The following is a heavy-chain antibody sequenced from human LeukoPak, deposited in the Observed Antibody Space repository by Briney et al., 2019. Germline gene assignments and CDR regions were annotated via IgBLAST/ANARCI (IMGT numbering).Heavy chain of an antibody. CDR1: GGSINNYY. CDR3: ARAHSSGWYAEYFQH. Sequence: SETLSLTCTVSGGSINNYYWNWIRQPAGKGLEWIGRIYTSGSTNYNPSLKTRVTISVDTSKNQFSLKLSSVTAADTAVYYCARAHSSGWYAEYFQHWGQGTLVTVSS. CDR2: IYTSGST. D-gene: IGHD6-19*01. J-gene: IGHJ1*01. V-gene: IGHV4-4*07.